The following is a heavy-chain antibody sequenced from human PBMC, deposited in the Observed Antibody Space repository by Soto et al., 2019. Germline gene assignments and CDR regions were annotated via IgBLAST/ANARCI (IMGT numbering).Heavy chain of an antibody. CDR2: ISGSGGST. CDR3: AKDLLGYCSSTSCHRYGMDV. CDR1: GFTFSSYA. V-gene: IGHV3-23*01. D-gene: IGHD2-2*01. Sequence: EVQLLESGGGLVQPGGSLRLSCAASGFTFSSYAMIWVRQAPGKGLEWVSAISGSGGSTYYADSVKGRFTISRDNSKNTLYLQMNSLRAEDTAVYYCAKDLLGYCSSTSCHRYGMDVWGQGTTVTVSS. J-gene: IGHJ6*02.